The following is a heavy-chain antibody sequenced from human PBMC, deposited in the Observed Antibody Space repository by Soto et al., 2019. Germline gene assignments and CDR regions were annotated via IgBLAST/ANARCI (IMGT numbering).Heavy chain of an antibody. CDR2: ISYDGSNK. CDR3: ARKSIAARPLYYYYYYGMDV. Sequence: AGGSLRLSCAASGFTFSSYAMHWVRQAPGKGLEWVAVISYDGSNKYYADSVKGRFTISRDNSKNTLYLQMNSLRAEDTAVYYCARKSIAARPLYYYYYYGMDVWGQGTTVTVSS. V-gene: IGHV3-30-3*01. J-gene: IGHJ6*02. CDR1: GFTFSSYA. D-gene: IGHD6-6*01.